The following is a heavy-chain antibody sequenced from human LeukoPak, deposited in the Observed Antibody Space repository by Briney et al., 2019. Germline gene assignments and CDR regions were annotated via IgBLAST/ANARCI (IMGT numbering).Heavy chain of an antibody. J-gene: IGHJ4*02. Sequence: ASVTVSCKASGYTFTSHFVHWVRQAPGQGLEWMGMINPSYDASSFAQNFQDRVTLTRDTSTSTIFMKLTNLRSDDTAVYYCARDGATLPRSSYLDYWGQGTLVTVSS. CDR3: ARDGATLPRSSYLDY. CDR1: GYTFTSHF. D-gene: IGHD6-6*01. V-gene: IGHV1-46*01. CDR2: INPSYDAS.